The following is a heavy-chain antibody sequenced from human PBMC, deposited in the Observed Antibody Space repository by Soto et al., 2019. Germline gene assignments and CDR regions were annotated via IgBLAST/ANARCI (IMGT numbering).Heavy chain of an antibody. CDR3: TKDATSFNVVSDPFDM. D-gene: IGHD2-15*01. CDR2: VGASDDDK. V-gene: IGHV3-23*01. Sequence: EVLLLESGGGVVQPGGSLRLSCAAFGFTFSDYAMSWVRQTPGKGLQWVSGVGASDDDKHYADSVRGRFIVSRDNSTTTLYLQMKSLRADDTAIYYCTKDATSFNVVSDPFDMWGQGTEVTVSS. J-gene: IGHJ3*02. CDR1: GFTFSDYA.